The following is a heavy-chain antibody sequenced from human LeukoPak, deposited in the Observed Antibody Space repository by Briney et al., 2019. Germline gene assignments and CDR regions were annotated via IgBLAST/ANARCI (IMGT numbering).Heavy chain of an antibody. V-gene: IGHV3-53*05. J-gene: IGHJ3*02. CDR1: GFTVSRNY. Sequence: PGGSLRLSCAASGFTVSRNYMSWVRQAPGKGLEWVSVIYSGGSTYYADSVKGRFTISRDNSKNTLYLQMNSLRAEDTAVYYCARDRYSGYDAFDIWGQGTMVTVSS. CDR3: ARDRYSGYDAFDI. CDR2: IYSGGST. D-gene: IGHD5-12*01.